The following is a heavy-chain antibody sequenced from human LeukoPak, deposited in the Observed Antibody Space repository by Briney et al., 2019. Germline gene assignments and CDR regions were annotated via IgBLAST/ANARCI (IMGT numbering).Heavy chain of an antibody. D-gene: IGHD2-2*01. CDR2: IYYDGGT. Sequence: SETLSLTCTVSGASISDYWWNWIRQPPGKALEWIGYIYYDGGTHYNPSLKGRVTISLDTSRTHFSLKLTSVTAADTAVYYCARRLCSSVTCSIAPSGNWLDPWGQGTLVTVSS. V-gene: IGHV4-59*08. J-gene: IGHJ5*02. CDR3: ARRLCSSVTCSIAPSGNWLDP. CDR1: GASISDYW.